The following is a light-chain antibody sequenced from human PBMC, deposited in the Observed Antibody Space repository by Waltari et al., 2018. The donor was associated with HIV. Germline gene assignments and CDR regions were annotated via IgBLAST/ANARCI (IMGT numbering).Light chain of an antibody. Sequence: VLMTQSPRSLPVSLGDPASIFCASSESLRHENGFKYVDWYLQRPGRTPQLLIQLATSRAFGVPTRFGGSASDTNFTLTISRLETGDVGLYYCMQTLRIPWTFGQGTRV. CDR2: LAT. J-gene: IGKJ1*01. V-gene: IGKV2-28*01. CDR1: ESLRHENGFKY. CDR3: MQTLRIPWT.